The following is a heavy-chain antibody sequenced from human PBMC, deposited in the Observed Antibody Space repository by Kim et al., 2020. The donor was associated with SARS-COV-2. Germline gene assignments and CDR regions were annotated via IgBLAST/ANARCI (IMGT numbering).Heavy chain of an antibody. V-gene: IGHV1-3*01. Sequence: ASVKVSCKTSGHTFTRDSIHWVRQAPGQRLEWMGGIDCGNGNTIYSQKFQGRVTFTTDTSATTAYLELSSLRSEDSAVYYCLGGYYFDYWVRGTLVTV. CDR3: LGGYYFDY. D-gene: IGHD2-15*01. CDR1: GHTFTRDS. CDR2: IDCGNGNT. J-gene: IGHJ4*02.